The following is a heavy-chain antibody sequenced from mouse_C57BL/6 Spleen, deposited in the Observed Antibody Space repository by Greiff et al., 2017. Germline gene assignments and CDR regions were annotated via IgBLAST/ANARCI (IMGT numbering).Heavy chain of an antibody. D-gene: IGHD3-2*02. CDR1: GYTFTSYT. V-gene: IGHV1-4*01. CDR3: ARWDSSGYVEAMDY. CDR2: INPSSGYT. J-gene: IGHJ4*01. Sequence: QVQLQQSGAELARPGASVKMSCKASGYTFTSYTMHWVKQRPGQGLEWIGYINPSSGYTKYNQKFTDKATLTADKSSSTAYMQLSSLTSEDSAVYYCARWDSSGYVEAMDYWGQGTSVTVSS.